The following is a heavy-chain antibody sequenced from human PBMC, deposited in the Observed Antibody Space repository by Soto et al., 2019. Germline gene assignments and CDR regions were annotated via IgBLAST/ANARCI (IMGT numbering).Heavy chain of an antibody. CDR1: GFTFRDYW. CDR3: TRDFSPWNGGAWYDALDI. J-gene: IGHJ3*02. D-gene: IGHD6-19*01. CDR2: IKQDGSVK. Sequence: EVQVVESGGNLVQPGGSLRLSCAASGFTFRDYWMTWVRQAPGKGLEWLANIKQDGSVKHYVDSVEGRFSISRDNAKNSLYLKMDSLRAEDTAVYYCTRDFSPWNGGAWYDALDIWGQGTKVTSSS. V-gene: IGHV3-7*01.